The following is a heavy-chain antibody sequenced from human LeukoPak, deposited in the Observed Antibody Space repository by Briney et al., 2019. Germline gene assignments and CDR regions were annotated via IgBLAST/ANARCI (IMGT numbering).Heavy chain of an antibody. Sequence: PSETLSLTCTVSGGSISSGSYYWGWIRQPPGKGLEWIGSIYYSGSTYYNPSLQSRVTISVDTSRNQFSLRLSSVTAADTAVYYCARQSDDLGYFQHWARAPWSPSPQ. CDR2: IYYSGST. CDR3: ARQSDDLGYFQH. V-gene: IGHV4-39*01. D-gene: IGHD3-16*01. CDR1: GGSISSGSYY. J-gene: IGHJ1*01.